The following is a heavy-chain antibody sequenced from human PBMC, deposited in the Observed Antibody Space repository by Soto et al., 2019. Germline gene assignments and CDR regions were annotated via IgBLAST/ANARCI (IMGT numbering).Heavy chain of an antibody. V-gene: IGHV1-18*01. Sequence: VASVKVSCKASGYTFTSYGISWVRQAPGQGLEWMGWISAYNGNTNYAQKLQGRVTMTTDTSTSTAYMELRSLRSDDTAVYYCARDLWFGEPHPTRYYYYGMDVWGQGTTVTVSS. J-gene: IGHJ6*02. D-gene: IGHD3-10*01. CDR1: GYTFTSYG. CDR3: ARDLWFGEPHPTRYYYYGMDV. CDR2: ISAYNGNT.